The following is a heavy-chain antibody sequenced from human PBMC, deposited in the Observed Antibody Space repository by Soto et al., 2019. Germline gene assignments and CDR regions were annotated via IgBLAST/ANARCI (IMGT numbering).Heavy chain of an antibody. Sequence: XETLSLPCALYGRSFSGYYWSWIRQPPGKGLEWIGEINHSGSTNYNPSLKSRVTISVDTSKNQFSLKLGAVTAADTAVYYCARGGGKRYDYWGQGTLVTVSS. V-gene: IGHV4-34*01. CDR2: INHSGST. J-gene: IGHJ4*02. CDR1: GRSFSGYY. CDR3: ARGGGKRYDY. D-gene: IGHD1-26*01.